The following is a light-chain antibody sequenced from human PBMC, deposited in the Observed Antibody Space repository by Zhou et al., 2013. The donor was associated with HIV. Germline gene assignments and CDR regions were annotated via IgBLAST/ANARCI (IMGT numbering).Light chain of an antibody. J-gene: IGKJ1*01. V-gene: IGKV1-17*03. Sequence: DIQMTQSPSSVFVSVGDRVTITCRASRDISNWLAWYQQKPGKAPKRLIYSASSLQSGVPSRFSGSGSGTEFTLTISSLQPEDFATYFCLQHNSDPQTFGQGTKVEIK. CDR2: SAS. CDR1: RDISNW. CDR3: LQHNSDPQT.